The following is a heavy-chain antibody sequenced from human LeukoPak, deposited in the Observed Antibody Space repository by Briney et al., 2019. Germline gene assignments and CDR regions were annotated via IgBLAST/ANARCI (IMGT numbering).Heavy chain of an antibody. CDR2: IYYSVSS. V-gene: IGHV4-31*03. CDR3: ARGNSSGFR. J-gene: IGHJ4*02. Sequence: SQTLSLTCTVSGDSNSRGGYYWSWIRQHPGTGLEWIGYIYYSVSSYYNPSFMSRLTISVDTSKNQFSLKLSSVTAADTAVYYCARGNSSGFRWGQGTLVTVSS. D-gene: IGHD3-22*01. CDR1: GDSNSRGGYY.